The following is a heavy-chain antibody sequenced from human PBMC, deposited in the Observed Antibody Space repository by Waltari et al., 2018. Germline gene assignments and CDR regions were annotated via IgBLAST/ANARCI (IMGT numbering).Heavy chain of an antibody. Sequence: EVQLVESGGGLVQPGGSLRPSCAAPGFRLRNYWMCWVRQAPGKGLERVANIKQDGSEKYYVDSVKGRFSISRDNAKNTLYLQMNSLRAEDTAMYFCAKGTSGWNPSEYFQHWGQGALVTVSS. J-gene: IGHJ1*01. CDR3: AKGTSGWNPSEYFQH. CDR1: GFRLRNYW. V-gene: IGHV3-7*01. D-gene: IGHD6-19*01. CDR2: IKQDGSEK.